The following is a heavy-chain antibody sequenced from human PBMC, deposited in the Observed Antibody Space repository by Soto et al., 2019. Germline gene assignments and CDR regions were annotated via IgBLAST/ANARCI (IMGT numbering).Heavy chain of an antibody. V-gene: IGHV1-58*02. J-gene: IGHJ4*02. Sequence: GAPVKVSCKASGFTFSSSAMQWGRQARGQRLEWIGWIVVGSGNTNYAQKFQERVTITRDMSTSTAYMELSSLRSEDTAVYYCAAVPRQAARFDYWGQGTLGTGSS. CDR2: IVVGSGNT. D-gene: IGHD6-13*01. CDR1: GFTFSSSA. CDR3: AAVPRQAARFDY.